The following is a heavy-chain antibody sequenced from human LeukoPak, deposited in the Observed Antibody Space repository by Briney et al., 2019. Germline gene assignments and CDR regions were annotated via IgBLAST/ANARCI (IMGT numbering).Heavy chain of an antibody. CDR1: GFTFDDYA. D-gene: IGHD2-2*01. Sequence: GGSLRLSCAASGFTFDDYAMHWVRQAPGKGLEWVSGISWNSGSIGYADSVKGRFTISRDNAKNSLYLQMNSLRAEDTAVYYCARLIVVVPAASYYFDYWGQGTLVTVSS. CDR2: ISWNSGSI. V-gene: IGHV3-9*01. J-gene: IGHJ4*02. CDR3: ARLIVVVPAASYYFDY.